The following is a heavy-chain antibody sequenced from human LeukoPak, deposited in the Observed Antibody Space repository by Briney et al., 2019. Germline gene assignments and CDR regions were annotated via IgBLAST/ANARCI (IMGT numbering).Heavy chain of an antibody. J-gene: IGHJ4*02. CDR2: ITATSSST. Sequence: QPGASQRLSCAASGFTFSSYGMSWVRQAPGKGLERVSAITATSSSTHNADSVQGRSTISRDNSKNTLYLQMSSLRPEDTAIYYCAKLFESGTYNNFFHYWGQGTLVTVFS. CDR3: AKLFESGTYNNFFHY. V-gene: IGHV3-23*01. CDR1: GFTFSSYG. D-gene: IGHD3-10*01.